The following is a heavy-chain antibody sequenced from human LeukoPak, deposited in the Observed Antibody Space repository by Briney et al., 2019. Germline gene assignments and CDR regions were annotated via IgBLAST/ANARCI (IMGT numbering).Heavy chain of an antibody. J-gene: IGHJ4*02. CDR2: IHSDGTTT. CDR3: ARVEALYNSGSVWAY. CDR1: GFTFSSTW. Sequence: GGSLRLSCEASGFTFSSTWMHWVRQAPGKGPMWVSRIHSDGTTTIYADSVKGRFTISRDNAKNSLYLQMKSLRAEDTAVYYCARVEALYNSGSVWAYWGQGTLVTVSS. D-gene: IGHD3-10*01. V-gene: IGHV3-74*01.